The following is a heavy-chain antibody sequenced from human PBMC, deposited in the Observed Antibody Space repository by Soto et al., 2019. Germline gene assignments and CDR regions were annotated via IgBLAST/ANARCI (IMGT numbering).Heavy chain of an antibody. V-gene: IGHV3-33*01. CDR3: ARGPVVVTATHWFDP. J-gene: IGHJ5*02. CDR2: IWYDGSKK. D-gene: IGHD2-21*02. CDR1: GLTHNTYA. Sequence: GGSLRLSCAASGLTHNTYAMHWVRQAPGKGLEWVAVIWYDGSKKYYADSVKGRFTISRDNSNNTVYLQMNSLRAEDTAVYYCARGPVVVTATHWFDPWGQGTLVTVSS.